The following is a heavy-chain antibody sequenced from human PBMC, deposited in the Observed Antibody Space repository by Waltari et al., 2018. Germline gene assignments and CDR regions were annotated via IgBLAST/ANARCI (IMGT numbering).Heavy chain of an antibody. CDR1: GGSFSGYY. CDR3: ARRVYYDSSGYPL. V-gene: IGHV4-34*01. J-gene: IGHJ4*02. D-gene: IGHD3-22*01. Sequence: QVQLQQWGAGLLKPSETLSLTCAVYGGSFSGYYWSWIRQPPGKGLAWIGEINHSGSTHYNPTPKSRVTISVDTSKNQFSLKLSSVTAADTAVYYCARRVYYDSSGYPLWGQGTLVTVSS. CDR2: INHSGST.